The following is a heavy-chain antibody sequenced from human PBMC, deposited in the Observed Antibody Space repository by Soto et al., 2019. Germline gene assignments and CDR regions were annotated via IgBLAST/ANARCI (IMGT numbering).Heavy chain of an antibody. J-gene: IGHJ4*02. CDR2: INPSGGST. V-gene: IGHV1-46*03. Sequence: QVQLVQSGAEVKKPGASVKVSCKASGYTFTSYYMHWVRQAPGQGLEWMGIINPSGGSTSYAQKFQGRVTMTRDTSTSTVYMELSSLRSEDTAVYYCARVLGYSSGWPIAYFDYWGQGTLVTVSS. CDR3: ARVLGYSSGWPIAYFDY. D-gene: IGHD6-19*01. CDR1: GYTFTSYY.